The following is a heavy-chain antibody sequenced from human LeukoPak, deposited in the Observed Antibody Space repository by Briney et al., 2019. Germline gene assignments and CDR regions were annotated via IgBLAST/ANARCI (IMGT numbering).Heavy chain of an antibody. CDR2: IYYSGST. Sequence: SETLSLTCTVSDGSISSSSYYWGWIRQPPGKGLEWIGSIYYSGSTYYNPSLKSRVTISVDTSKNQFSLKLSSVTAADTAVYYCARGGAGDGYNYGSFDYWGQGTLVTVSS. V-gene: IGHV4-39*01. J-gene: IGHJ4*02. CDR1: DGSISSSSYY. D-gene: IGHD5-24*01. CDR3: ARGGAGDGYNYGSFDY.